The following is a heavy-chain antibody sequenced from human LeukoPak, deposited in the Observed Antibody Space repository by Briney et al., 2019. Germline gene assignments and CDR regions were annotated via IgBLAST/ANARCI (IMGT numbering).Heavy chain of an antibody. CDR3: ARHSSFAVGATHFFDY. D-gene: IGHD1-26*01. Sequence: SETLSLTCTVSGGPISSSSYYWGWIRQPPGKGLEWIGSIYYSGSTYYNPSLQSRDTISVDTSKTQCSRKLSSVTAAETAVYYCARHSSFAVGATHFFDYWGQGTLVTVSS. CDR2: IYYSGST. J-gene: IGHJ4*02. CDR1: GGPISSSSYY. V-gene: IGHV4-39*01.